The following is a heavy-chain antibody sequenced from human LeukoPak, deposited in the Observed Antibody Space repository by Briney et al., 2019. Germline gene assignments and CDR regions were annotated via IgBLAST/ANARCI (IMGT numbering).Heavy chain of an antibody. CDR3: AKDTYSNGWYYFDY. J-gene: IGHJ4*02. Sequence: GGSLRLSCAASGFTFDDYAMHWARQAPGKGLEWVSSIGWNNDYIAYADSVKGRFTISRDNAKNSLYLQMNSLRAEDTALYYCAKDTYSNGWYYFDYWGQGTLVTVSS. D-gene: IGHD6-19*01. CDR1: GFTFDDYA. V-gene: IGHV3-9*01. CDR2: IGWNNDYI.